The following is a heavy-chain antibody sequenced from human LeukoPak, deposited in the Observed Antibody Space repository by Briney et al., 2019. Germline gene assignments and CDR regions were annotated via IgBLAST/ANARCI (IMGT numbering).Heavy chain of an antibody. V-gene: IGHV1-18*01. CDR1: CYMFTSYG. J-gene: IGHJ4*02. CDR3: ARLLGGTDFEF. Sequence: ASVKISCKASCYMFTSYGITWVRQAPGQGLEWMGWISPYSGKTNSSQNLQGRVTMSTDTSKTTVYMDVRSLTSDDTAIYCCARLLGGTDFEFWGQGTLVTVSS. D-gene: IGHD3-10*01. CDR2: ISPYSGKT.